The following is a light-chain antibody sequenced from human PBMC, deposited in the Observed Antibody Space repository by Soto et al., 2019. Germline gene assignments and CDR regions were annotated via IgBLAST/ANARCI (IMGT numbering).Light chain of an antibody. V-gene: IGKV3-11*01. Sequence: EIVLTQSPGTLSLSPGERATLSCRASQSVSSYLAWYQQKPGQAPRLLIYDASNRATGVPARFSGSGSETDFTLTISSLEPEDFAVYYCQQRSNFTFGQGTRLEI. CDR3: QQRSNFT. J-gene: IGKJ5*01. CDR2: DAS. CDR1: QSVSSY.